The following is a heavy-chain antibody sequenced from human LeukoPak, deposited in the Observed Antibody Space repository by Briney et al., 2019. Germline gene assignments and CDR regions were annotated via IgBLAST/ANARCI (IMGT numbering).Heavy chain of an antibody. V-gene: IGHV1-3*01. CDR3: ARGFYVWGSYRSTLLGY. Sequence: ASVKVSCKASGYTFTSYAMHWVRQAPGQRLEWMGWINAGNGNTKYSQKFQGRVTITRDTSASTAYMELSSLRSEDTAVYYCARGFYVWGSYRSTLLGYWGQGTLVTVSS. CDR2: INAGNGNT. CDR1: GYTFTSYA. D-gene: IGHD3-16*02. J-gene: IGHJ4*02.